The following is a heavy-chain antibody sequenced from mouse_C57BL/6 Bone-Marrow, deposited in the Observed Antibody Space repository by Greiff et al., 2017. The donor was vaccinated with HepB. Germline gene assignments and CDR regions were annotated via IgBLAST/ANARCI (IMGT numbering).Heavy chain of an antibody. CDR1: GYTFTSYW. J-gene: IGHJ2*01. D-gene: IGHD2-4*01. CDR2: IHPNSGST. CDR3: ARSPLYYDYLDY. V-gene: IGHV1-64*01. Sequence: VKLMESGAELVKPGASVKLSCKASGYTFTSYWMHWVKQRPGQGLEWIGMIHPNSGSTNYNEKFKSKATLTVDKSSSTAYMQLSSLTSEDSAVYYCARSPLYYDYLDYWGQGTTLTVSS.